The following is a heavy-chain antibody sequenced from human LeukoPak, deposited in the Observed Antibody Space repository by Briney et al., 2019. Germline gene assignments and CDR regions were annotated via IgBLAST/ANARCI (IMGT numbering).Heavy chain of an antibody. Sequence: GGSLRLSCAASGFTFSSYSMNWVRQAPGKGLEWVSSISSSSSYIYYADSVKGRFTISRDNAKNSLYLQMNSLRAEDTAVYYCARHDYGDYSEAFDIWGQGTMVTVSS. CDR3: ARHDYGDYSEAFDI. CDR1: GFTFSSYS. CDR2: ISSSSSYI. J-gene: IGHJ3*02. D-gene: IGHD4-17*01. V-gene: IGHV3-21*01.